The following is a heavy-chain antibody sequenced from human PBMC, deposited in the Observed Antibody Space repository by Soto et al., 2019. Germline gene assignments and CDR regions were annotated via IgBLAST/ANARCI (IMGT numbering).Heavy chain of an antibody. J-gene: IGHJ5*02. CDR3: ARVVTYYDFWSGPGGEFDP. D-gene: IGHD3-3*01. CDR1: GYTFTSYA. CDR2: FNAGNGNT. Sequence: ASVKVSCKASGYTFTSYAMRWVRQAPGQRLEWMGWFNAGNGNTKYSQKFQGRVTITRDTSASTAYMELSSLRSEDTAVYYCARVVTYYDFWSGPGGEFDPWGQGTLVTVSS. V-gene: IGHV1-3*01.